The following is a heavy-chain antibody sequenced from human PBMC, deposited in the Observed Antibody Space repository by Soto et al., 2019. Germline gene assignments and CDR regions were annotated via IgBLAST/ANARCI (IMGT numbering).Heavy chain of an antibody. CDR3: ARRSCRGGGSSTWSAP. Sequence: ASVKVSCKASGYTFTSYDINWVRQAPGQGLEWMGGMNPNSGNTGYAQKFQGRVSMTRNTSISTAYMELSSLRSEDTAVYYCARRSCRGGGSSTWSAPWGQGTLVTVSS. V-gene: IGHV1-8*02. D-gene: IGHD2-15*01. J-gene: IGHJ5*02. CDR2: MNPNSGNT. CDR1: GYTFTSYD.